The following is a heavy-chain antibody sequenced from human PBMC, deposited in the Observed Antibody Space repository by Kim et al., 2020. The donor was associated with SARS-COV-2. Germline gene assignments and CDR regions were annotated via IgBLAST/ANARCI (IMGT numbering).Heavy chain of an antibody. CDR1: GFTFSTYW. CDR2: IKHDGSEK. Sequence: GGSLRLSCAASGFTFSTYWMSWVRQAPGKGLEWVANIKHDGSEKYSVDSVKGRFTISRDNANNALYLQMNSLRAEGTAACYCARDSSHLWFHDYWGQGTPVSVSS. D-gene: IGHD3-10*01. J-gene: IGHJ4*02. CDR3: ARDSSHLWFHDY. V-gene: IGHV3-7*03.